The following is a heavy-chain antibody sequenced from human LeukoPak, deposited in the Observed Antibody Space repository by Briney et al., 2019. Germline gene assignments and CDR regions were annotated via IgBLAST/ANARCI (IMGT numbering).Heavy chain of an antibody. V-gene: IGHV3-9*03. D-gene: IGHD1-26*01. CDR3: AKDRHYSMKNTFDI. J-gene: IGHJ3*02. Sequence: PGGSLRLSSAASGFTFDDYAMHWVRQAPGKGLEWFSGISWNSVSIGYADSVKGRFTISRDNAKNSLYLHMNSLRAEDMALYYCAKDRHYSMKNTFDIWGQGTMVTVSS. CDR1: GFTFDDYA. CDR2: ISWNSVSI.